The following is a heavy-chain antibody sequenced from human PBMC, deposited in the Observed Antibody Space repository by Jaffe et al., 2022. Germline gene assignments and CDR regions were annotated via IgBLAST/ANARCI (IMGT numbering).Heavy chain of an antibody. V-gene: IGHV3-7*05. Sequence: EVQLVESGGGLVQPGGSLRLSCAASGFTFSSYWMSWVRQAPGKGLEWVANIKQDGSEKYYVDSVKGRFTISRDNAKNSLYLQMNSLRAEDTAVYYCARDRDYGDYWSYYYYMDVWGKGTTVTVSS. CDR1: GFTFSSYW. J-gene: IGHJ6*03. CDR2: IKQDGSEK. D-gene: IGHD4-17*01. CDR3: ARDRDYGDYWSYYYYMDV.